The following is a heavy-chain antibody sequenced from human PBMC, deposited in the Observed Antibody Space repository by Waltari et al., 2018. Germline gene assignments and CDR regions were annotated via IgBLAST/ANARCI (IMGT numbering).Heavy chain of an antibody. Sequence: QVHLQESGPGLVKPSETLSLNCSVSGGYIRNYYWSWIRQPAGKGPEWIGRIYSSGTTDYNPSLKSRVTMSVDTPKNEFSLNLASVTAADTAVYYRARGPYCGGDCYLDSWGQGTLVTVSS. V-gene: IGHV4-4*07. J-gene: IGHJ4*02. D-gene: IGHD2-21*01. CDR1: GGYIRNYY. CDR2: IYSSGTT. CDR3: ARGPYCGGDCYLDS.